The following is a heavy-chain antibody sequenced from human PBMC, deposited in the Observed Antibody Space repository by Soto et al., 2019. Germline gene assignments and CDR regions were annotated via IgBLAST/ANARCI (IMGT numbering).Heavy chain of an antibody. CDR3: ARFWHPGGVDDANWFDP. CDR2: IYYSGST. Sequence: SETLSLTCTVSGGSISSGDYYWSWIRQSPGKGLEWIGHIYYSGSTYYNPSLKSRVTISVDTSKSQFSLKLSSVTAADTAMYYCARFWHPGGVDDANWFDPWGQGILVTVSS. V-gene: IGHV4-30-4*01. J-gene: IGHJ5*02. CDR1: GGSISSGDYY. D-gene: IGHD3-3*01.